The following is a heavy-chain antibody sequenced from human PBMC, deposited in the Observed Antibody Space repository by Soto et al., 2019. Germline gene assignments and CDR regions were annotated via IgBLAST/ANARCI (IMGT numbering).Heavy chain of an antibody. CDR1: GGSITSGSDY. CDR2: VYYSGST. D-gene: IGHD6-13*01. CDR3: ARPVGVEQQLVHDAFDL. V-gene: IGHV4-39*02. J-gene: IGHJ3*01. Sequence: SETLSLTCTVSGGSITSGSDYWGWIRQPPGKGLQWIGSVYYSGSTYYNPSLRSRVTISVDTSKNHFSLRLSSVTAADTAVYYCARPVGVEQQLVHDAFDLWGQGTMVTVSS.